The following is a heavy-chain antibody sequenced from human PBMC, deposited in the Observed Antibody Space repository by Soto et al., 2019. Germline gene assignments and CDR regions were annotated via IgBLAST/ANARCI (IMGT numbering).Heavy chain of an antibody. CDR2: IIPIFGTT. J-gene: IGHJ1*01. V-gene: IGHV1-69*13. CDR3: ASCGVRDFYDSSGYG. CDR1: GGTFSNYA. D-gene: IGHD3-22*01. Sequence: SVKVSCKASGGTFSNYAISWVRQAPGQGLEWMGEIIPIFGTTKNAQKFQGRVTITADESTGTAYMELGSLRSEDTAVYYCASCGVRDFYDSSGYGWGKGTLVTVSS.